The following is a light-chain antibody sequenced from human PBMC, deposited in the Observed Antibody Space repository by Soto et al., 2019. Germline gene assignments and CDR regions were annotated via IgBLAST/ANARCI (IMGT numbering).Light chain of an antibody. J-gene: IGKJ1*01. V-gene: IGKV3-15*01. CDR3: QHYNIWPPWT. CDR2: GAS. Sequence: EIEMTQSPATLSLSPGERATLYCWASQSVSSNLAWYQQKPGQAPRLLIYGASTRVTGVPARFSGSGSGTEFILIISSLQSEDFAVYYCQHYNIWPPWTFGQGTKVEIK. CDR1: QSVSSN.